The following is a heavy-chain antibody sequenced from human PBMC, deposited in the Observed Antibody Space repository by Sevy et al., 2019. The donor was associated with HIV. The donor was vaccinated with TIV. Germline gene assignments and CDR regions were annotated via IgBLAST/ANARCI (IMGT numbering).Heavy chain of an antibody. CDR2: IIPVYGTT. Sequence: ASVKVSCKASGDTFRKYVISWVRQAPGQGLEWMGGIIPVYGTTNYAQKFQARVTFTADACTSTVYMDPSRLRSEDTAVYYCARDTTCGGDCYYFDNWGQGTLVTVSS. V-gene: IGHV1-69*13. D-gene: IGHD2-21*02. J-gene: IGHJ4*02. CDR1: GDTFRKYV. CDR3: ARDTTCGGDCYYFDN.